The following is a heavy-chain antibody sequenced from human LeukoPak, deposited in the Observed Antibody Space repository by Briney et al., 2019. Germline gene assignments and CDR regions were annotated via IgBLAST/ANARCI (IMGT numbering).Heavy chain of an antibody. CDR2: IYPGDSDT. V-gene: IGHV5-51*01. Sequence: NPGESLKISCKGSEYSFTNYWIGWVRQMPGEGLEWMGIIYPGDSDTRYSPSFQGQVTISADKSISTAYLQWSSLKASDTAMYFCATYAGSYSKYFQHWGQGTLVTVSS. CDR1: EYSFTNYW. CDR3: ATYAGSYSKYFQH. D-gene: IGHD3-10*01. J-gene: IGHJ1*01.